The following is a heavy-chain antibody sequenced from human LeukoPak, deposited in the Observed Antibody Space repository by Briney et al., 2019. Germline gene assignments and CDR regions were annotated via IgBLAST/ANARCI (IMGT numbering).Heavy chain of an antibody. CDR2: IYHSGST. J-gene: IGHJ4*02. Sequence: SGTLSLTCAVSGGSISSSNWWSWVRQPPGKGLEWIGEIYHSGSTNYNPSLKSRVTISVDKSKNQFSPKLSSVTAADTAVYYCASIVAGTNYYGSGSYYYYFDYWGQGTLVTVSS. CDR3: ASIVAGTNYYGSGSYYYYFDY. V-gene: IGHV4-4*02. D-gene: IGHD3-10*01. CDR1: GGSISSSNW.